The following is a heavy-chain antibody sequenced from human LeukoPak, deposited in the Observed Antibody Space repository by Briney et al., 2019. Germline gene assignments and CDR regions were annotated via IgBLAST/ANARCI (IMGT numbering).Heavy chain of an antibody. CDR3: ARDTSYSPGGY. D-gene: IGHD1-26*01. CDR1: GGTFSSYT. V-gene: IGHV1-69*05. CDR2: IIPIFGTA. J-gene: IGHJ4*02. Sequence: SSVKVSCKASGGTFSSYTISWVRQAPGQGLEWMGRIIPIFGTANYAQKFQGRVKITKDESTRTAYMELSSLRSEDTAVYYCARDTSYSPGGYWGQGTLVTVSS.